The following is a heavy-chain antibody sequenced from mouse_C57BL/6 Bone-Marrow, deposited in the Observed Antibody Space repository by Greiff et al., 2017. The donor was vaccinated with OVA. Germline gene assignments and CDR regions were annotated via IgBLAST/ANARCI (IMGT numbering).Heavy chain of an antibody. CDR1: GFTFSSYG. D-gene: IGHD2-2*01. V-gene: IGHV5-6*01. CDR2: ISSGGSYT. CDR3: ARRRGYDVHYYAMDY. J-gene: IGHJ4*01. Sequence: EVQLQESGGDLVKPGGSLKLSCAASGFTFSSYGMSWVRQTPDKRLEWVATISSGGSYTYYPDSVKGRFTISRDNAKNTLYLQMSSLKSEDTAMYYCARRRGYDVHYYAMDYWGQGTSVTVSS.